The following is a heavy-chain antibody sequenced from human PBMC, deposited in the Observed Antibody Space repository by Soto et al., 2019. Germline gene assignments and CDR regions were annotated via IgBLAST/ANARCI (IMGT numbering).Heavy chain of an antibody. D-gene: IGHD7-27*01. CDR1: GFTFSSYD. V-gene: IGHV3-13*01. CDR2: IGTAGDT. Sequence: GGSLRLSCAASGFTFSSYDMHWVRQATGKGLEWVSAIGTAGDTYYPGSVKGRFTISRENAKNSLYLQMNSLRAGDTAVYYCARVKNPPGERHLTGYMDVWGKGTTVTVSS. J-gene: IGHJ6*03. CDR3: ARVKNPPGERHLTGYMDV.